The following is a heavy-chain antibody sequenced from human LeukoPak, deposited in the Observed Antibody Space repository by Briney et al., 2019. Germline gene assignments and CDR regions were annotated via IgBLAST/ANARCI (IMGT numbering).Heavy chain of an antibody. CDR2: INSSSSYI. CDR1: GYTFSSYS. D-gene: IGHD4/OR15-4a*01. J-gene: IGHJ4*02. CDR3: ARAVLARLVDY. V-gene: IGHV3-21*04. Sequence: GGSLRLSCAASGYTFSSYSMNWVRQAPGKGLEWVSSINSSSSYIYYADKVKGRFTISRDTATNTVYLQMSSLRSEDTAVYYCARAVLARLVDYWGQGTLVTVSS.